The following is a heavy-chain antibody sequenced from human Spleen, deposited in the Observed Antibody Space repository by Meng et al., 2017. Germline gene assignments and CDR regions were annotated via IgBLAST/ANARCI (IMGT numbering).Heavy chain of an antibody. Sequence: SVKVSCKASGGTFSSDAISWVRQAPGQGLEWMGGIIPIFRTGYSAHNFHGRVTITADEFTTTVYMELSSLKSEDTAVYYCARGLDGYSYGGVFDYWGQGTLVTVSS. D-gene: IGHD5-18*01. V-gene: IGHV1-69*13. J-gene: IGHJ4*02. CDR3: ARGLDGYSYGGVFDY. CDR1: GGTFSSDA. CDR2: IIPIFRTG.